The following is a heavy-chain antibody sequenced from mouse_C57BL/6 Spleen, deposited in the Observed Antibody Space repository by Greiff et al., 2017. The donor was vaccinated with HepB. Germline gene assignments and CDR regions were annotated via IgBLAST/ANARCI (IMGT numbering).Heavy chain of an antibody. CDR3: ARLGYYGSSSRGPYAMDY. D-gene: IGHD1-1*01. CDR1: GYSFTGYY. Sequence: EVKLQESGPELVKPGASVKISCKASGYSFTGYYMNWVKQSPEKSLEWIGEINPSTGGTTYNQKFKAKATLTVDKSSSTAYMQLKSLTSEDSAVYYCARLGYYGSSSRGPYAMDYWGQGTSVTVSS. J-gene: IGHJ4*01. CDR2: INPSTGGT. V-gene: IGHV1-42*01.